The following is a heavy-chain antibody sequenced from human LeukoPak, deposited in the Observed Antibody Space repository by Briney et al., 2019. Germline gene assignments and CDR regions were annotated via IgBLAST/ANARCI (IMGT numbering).Heavy chain of an antibody. J-gene: IGHJ4*02. CDR1: GGSFSGYY. Sequence: AETLSLTCAVYGGSFSGYYWSWIRQPPGKGLEWIGEINQSGSTNYNPSLKSRVTISVDTSKNQFSLKLSSVTAADTAVYYCARGKGTGIVVVPAANPFDYWGQGTLVTVSS. CDR2: INQSGST. D-gene: IGHD2-2*01. CDR3: ARGKGTGIVVVPAANPFDY. V-gene: IGHV4-34*01.